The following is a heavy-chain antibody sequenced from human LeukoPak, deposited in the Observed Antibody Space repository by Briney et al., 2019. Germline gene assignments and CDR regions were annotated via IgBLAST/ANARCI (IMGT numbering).Heavy chain of an antibody. CDR2: INPNSDGT. CDR3: ARGRVLLWFGELAALDY. CDR1: GYTFTGYY. D-gene: IGHD3-10*01. V-gene: IGHV1-2*02. J-gene: IGHJ4*02. Sequence: ASVKVSCKASGYTFTGYYMHWVRQAPGQGLEWMGWINPNSDGTNYAQKFQGRVTMTRDTSISTAYMELSRLRSDDTAVYYCARGRVLLWFGELAALDYWGQGTLVTVSS.